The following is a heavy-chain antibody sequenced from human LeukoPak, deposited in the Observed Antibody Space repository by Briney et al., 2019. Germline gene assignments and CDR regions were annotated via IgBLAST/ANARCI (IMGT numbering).Heavy chain of an antibody. CDR2: INPSGGST. CDR1: GYTFTSYY. J-gene: IGHJ4*02. Sequence: ASVKVSCKASGYTFTSYYMHWVRQAPGQGLEWMGIINPSGGSTSYAQKFQGRVTMTRDTSTSTAYMELSSLRSEDTAVYYCARAGVRYSSGWYYFDYWGQGTLVTVSS. CDR3: ARAGVRYSSGWYYFDY. D-gene: IGHD6-19*01. V-gene: IGHV1-46*01.